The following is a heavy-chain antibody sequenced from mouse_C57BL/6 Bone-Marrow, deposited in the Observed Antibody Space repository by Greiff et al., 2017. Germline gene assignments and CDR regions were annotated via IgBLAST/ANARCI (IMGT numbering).Heavy chain of an antibody. V-gene: IGHV5-16*01. D-gene: IGHD1-1*01. CDR1: GFTFSDYY. CDR2: INYDGSST. Sequence: DVKLVESEGGLVQPGSSMKLSCTASGFTFSDYYMAWVRQVPEKGLEWVANINYDGSSTYYLDSLKSRFIISRDNAKNILYLQMSSLKSEDTATYYCARDHYYGSSYAPYWYFDVWGTGTTVTVSS. J-gene: IGHJ1*03. CDR3: ARDHYYGSSYAPYWYFDV.